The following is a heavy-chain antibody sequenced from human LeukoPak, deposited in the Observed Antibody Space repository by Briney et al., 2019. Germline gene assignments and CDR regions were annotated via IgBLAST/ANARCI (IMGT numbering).Heavy chain of an antibody. Sequence: SETLSLTCAVSGGSISSGGYSWSWVRQPPGKGLEWIGYIYHSGSTYYNPSLKSRVTISVDTSKNQFSLKLSSVTAADTAVYYCARVEDYYDSSGSYYYYYGMDVWGQGTTVTVSS. J-gene: IGHJ6*02. CDR1: GGSISSGGYS. D-gene: IGHD3-22*01. CDR3: ARVEDYYDSSGSYYYYYGMDV. CDR2: IYHSGST. V-gene: IGHV4-30-2*01.